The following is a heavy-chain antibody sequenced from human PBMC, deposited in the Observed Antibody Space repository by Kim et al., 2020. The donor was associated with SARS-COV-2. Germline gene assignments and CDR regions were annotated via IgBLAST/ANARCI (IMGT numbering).Heavy chain of an antibody. D-gene: IGHD1-26*01. Sequence: EDYVKGRFTISRDNSKNTLYLQMNSLRAEDTAVYYCAKDLLRMRYGMDVWGQGTTVTVSS. V-gene: IGHV3-30*02. J-gene: IGHJ6*02. CDR3: AKDLLRMRYGMDV.